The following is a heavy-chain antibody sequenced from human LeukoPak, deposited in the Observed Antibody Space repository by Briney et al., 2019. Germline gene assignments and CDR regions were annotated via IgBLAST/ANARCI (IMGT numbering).Heavy chain of an antibody. CDR1: GGSISSYY. D-gene: IGHD3-9*01. CDR3: ARTTLRYFDWSPDAFDI. Sequence: KSSETLSLTCTVSGGSISSYYWSWIRQFAGKGLEWIGRIYSSGSTNYNPSLKSRVTVSVDTSKNQFSLKMTSVTAADTAVYYCARTTLRYFDWSPDAFDIWGQGTMVTVSS. CDR2: IYSSGST. V-gene: IGHV4-4*07. J-gene: IGHJ3*02.